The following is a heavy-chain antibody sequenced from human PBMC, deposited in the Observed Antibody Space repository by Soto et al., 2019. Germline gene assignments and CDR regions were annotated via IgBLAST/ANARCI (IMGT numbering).Heavy chain of an antibody. Sequence: SETLSLTCAVYGGSFSGYYWSWIRQPPGKGLEWIGEINHSGSTNYNPSLKSRVTISLDTSKNQFNQFSLKLSFVTAADTAVYYCARGRGGPRGFKIGYYYYVMDVWGQGTTVTVSS. CDR3: ARGRGGPRGFKIGYYYYVMDV. CDR1: GGSFSGYY. D-gene: IGHD3-10*01. V-gene: IGHV4-34*01. J-gene: IGHJ6*02. CDR2: INHSGST.